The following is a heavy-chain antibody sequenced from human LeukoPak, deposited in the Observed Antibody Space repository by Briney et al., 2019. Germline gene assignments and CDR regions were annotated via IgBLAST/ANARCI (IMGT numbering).Heavy chain of an antibody. Sequence: GGSLRLSCAASGFTFSSYSMNWVRQAPGKGLEWVSYVSSGRGTIYYADSVKGRFTISRDNSNNSLYLQMNSLRDEDTAVYYCVRGYYGSRRYFLDFCGQGAMVSVCS. CDR1: GFTFSSYS. CDR3: VRGYYGSRRYFLDF. CDR2: VSSGRGTI. D-gene: IGHD3-10*01. J-gene: IGHJ4*02. V-gene: IGHV3-48*02.